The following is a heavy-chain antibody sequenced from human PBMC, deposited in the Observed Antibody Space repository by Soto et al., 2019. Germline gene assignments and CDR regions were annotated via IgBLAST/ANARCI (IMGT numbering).Heavy chain of an antibody. Sequence: EVQLLESGGGLVQPGGSLRLSCAASGFTFSSYAMSWVHQAPGKGLEWVSAISGSGGSTYYADSVKGRFTISRDNSKNTLYLQMNSLRAEDTAVYYCARSNDYGDYVPRYYYYYGMDVWGQGTTVTVSS. CDR3: ARSNDYGDYVPRYYYYYGMDV. D-gene: IGHD4-17*01. V-gene: IGHV3-23*01. CDR2: ISGSGGST. J-gene: IGHJ6*02. CDR1: GFTFSSYA.